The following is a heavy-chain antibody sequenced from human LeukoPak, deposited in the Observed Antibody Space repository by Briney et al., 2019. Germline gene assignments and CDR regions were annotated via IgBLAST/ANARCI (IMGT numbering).Heavy chain of an antibody. CDR2: IYSGGST. J-gene: IGHJ4*02. V-gene: IGHV3-53*01. CDR3: ARSVVAATETFDY. CDR1: GFTVSSNY. Sequence: GGSLRLSCAASGFTVSSNYMSWVRQAPGKGLEWVSVIYSGGSTYYADSVKGRFTISRDNAKNSLYLQMNSLRAEDTAVYYCARSVVAATETFDYWGQGTLVTVSS. D-gene: IGHD2-15*01.